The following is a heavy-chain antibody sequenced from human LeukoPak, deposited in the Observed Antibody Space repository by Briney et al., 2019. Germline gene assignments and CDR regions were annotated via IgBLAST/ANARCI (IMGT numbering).Heavy chain of an antibody. D-gene: IGHD4-17*01. CDR2: ISSSGSTI. CDR3: AKDASPTVTTAYWYFDL. V-gene: IGHV3-48*03. J-gene: IGHJ2*01. Sequence: PGGSLRLSCAASGFTFSSYEMNWVRQAPGKGLEWVSYISSSGSTIYYADSVKGRFTISRDNSKNTLYLQMNSLRAEDTAVYYCAKDASPTVTTAYWYFDLWGRGTLVTVSS. CDR1: GFTFSSYE.